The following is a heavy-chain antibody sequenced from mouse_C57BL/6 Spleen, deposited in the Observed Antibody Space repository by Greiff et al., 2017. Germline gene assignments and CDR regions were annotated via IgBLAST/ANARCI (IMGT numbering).Heavy chain of an antibody. Sequence: QVQLQQPGAELVRPGSSVKLSCKASGYTFTSYWMDWVKQRPGQGLEWIGNIYPSDSETHYNQKFKDKATLTVDKSSSTAYMQLSSLTSEDSAVYSGARRGSYDGTGVAYWGQGTLVTVSA. CDR1: GYTFTSYW. CDR3: ARRGSYDGTGVAY. J-gene: IGHJ3*01. CDR2: IYPSDSET. D-gene: IGHD2-3*01. V-gene: IGHV1-61*01.